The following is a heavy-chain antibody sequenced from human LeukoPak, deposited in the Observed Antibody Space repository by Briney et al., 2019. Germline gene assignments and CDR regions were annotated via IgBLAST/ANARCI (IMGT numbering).Heavy chain of an antibody. J-gene: IGHJ4*02. V-gene: IGHV3-9*01. Sequence: PGGSLRLSCAASGFTFDDYAMHWVRQAPGKGLEWVSGISWNSGSIGYADSVKGRFTISRDNSKNTLYLQMNSLRAEDTAVYYCAKDLPLRGYWGQGTLVTVSS. CDR1: GFTFDDYA. CDR3: AKDLPLRGY. CDR2: ISWNSGSI.